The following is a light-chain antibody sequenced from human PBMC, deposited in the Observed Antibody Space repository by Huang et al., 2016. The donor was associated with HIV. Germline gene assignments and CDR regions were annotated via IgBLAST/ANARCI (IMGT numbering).Light chain of an antibody. Sequence: IVLTQSPATLSLSPGERATLTCGASQSGRNNYLAWYQQKPGLAPRLLIYDAHVRATDIPDRFSGSGSGTDFTLTISRLEPEDFAMYYCQQYSTSSYTFGQGTKVDI. CDR1: QSGRNNY. J-gene: IGKJ2*01. V-gene: IGKV3D-20*01. CDR3: QQYSTSSYT. CDR2: DAH.